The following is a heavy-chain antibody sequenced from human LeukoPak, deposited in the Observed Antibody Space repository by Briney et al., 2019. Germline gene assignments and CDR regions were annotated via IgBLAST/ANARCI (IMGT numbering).Heavy chain of an antibody. CDR1: GFTVSSNS. V-gene: IGHV3-53*01. J-gene: IGHJ6*03. Sequence: PSGGSLRLSCTVSGFTVSSNSMSWVRQAPGKGLEWVSFIYSDNTHYSDSVKGRFTIPRDNSKNTLYLQMNSLRAEDTAVYYCARRGSMVRSYYMDVWGKGTTVTISS. D-gene: IGHD3-10*01. CDR2: IYSDNT. CDR3: ARRGSMVRSYYMDV.